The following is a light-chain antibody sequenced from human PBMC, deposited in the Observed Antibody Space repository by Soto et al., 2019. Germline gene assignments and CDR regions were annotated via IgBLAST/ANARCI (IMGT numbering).Light chain of an antibody. CDR3: QQYDNLPVT. CDR1: QDISTY. V-gene: IGKV1-33*01. Sequence: DIQMTQSPSSLSAFVGDRVTITCQASQDISTYVNWYQQKPGKTPNLLIYAASNLETRVPSRFSGSGSGTKCTLTISRLQSEDIGTYYCQQYDNLPVTFGPGTKVNVK. CDR2: AAS. J-gene: IGKJ3*01.